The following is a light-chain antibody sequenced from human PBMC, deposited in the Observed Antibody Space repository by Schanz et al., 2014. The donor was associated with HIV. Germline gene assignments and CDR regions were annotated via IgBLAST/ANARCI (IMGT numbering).Light chain of an antibody. J-gene: IGLJ1*01. V-gene: IGLV1-47*02. Sequence: QSVLTQPPSASGTPGQRVTISCSGSSSNIGAGYHVHWYQQLPGTAPKLLIYGNSNRPSGVPDRFSGSKSGTSASLAISGLRPEDEADYYCAAWDDSLSGRYVFGTGTNVTVL. CDR2: GNS. CDR1: SSNIGAGYH. CDR3: AAWDDSLSGRYV.